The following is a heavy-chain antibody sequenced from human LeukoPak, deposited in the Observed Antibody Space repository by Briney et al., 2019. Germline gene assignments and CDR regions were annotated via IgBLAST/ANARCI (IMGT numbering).Heavy chain of an antibody. CDR2: IYHSGST. V-gene: IGHV4-4*02. D-gene: IGHD3-10*01. CDR3: ARTPSLYGSGSYPSWFDP. J-gene: IGHJ5*02. Sequence: SETLSLTCAVSGGSISTSNWWNWVRQPPGKGLEWIGEIYHSGSTNYNPSLKSRVTILIDKSKNQVSLKLTSVTAADTAVYYCARTPSLYGSGSYPSWFDPWGQGTLVTVSS. CDR1: GGSISTSNW.